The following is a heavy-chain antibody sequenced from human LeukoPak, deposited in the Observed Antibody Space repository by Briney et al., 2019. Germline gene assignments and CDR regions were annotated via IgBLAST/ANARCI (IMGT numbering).Heavy chain of an antibody. V-gene: IGHV3-48*03. CDR3: ARGPPRGDSSGYYYPAY. CDR1: GFTFSSYE. J-gene: IGHJ4*02. Sequence: PGGSLRLSCAASGFTFSSYEMNWVRQAPGKGLEWVSYISSSGSTIYYADSAKGRFTISRDNAKNSLYLQMNSLRAEDTAVYYCARGPPRGDSSGYYYPAYWGQGTLVTVSS. D-gene: IGHD3-22*01. CDR2: ISSSGSTI.